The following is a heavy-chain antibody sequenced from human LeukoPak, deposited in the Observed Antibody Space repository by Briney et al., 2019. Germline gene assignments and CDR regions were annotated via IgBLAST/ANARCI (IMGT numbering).Heavy chain of an antibody. J-gene: IGHJ5*02. D-gene: IGHD2-2*01. Sequence: PSEALSLTCTVSGGSISSGSYYWSWIRQPAGKGLEWIGRIYTSGSTNYNPSLKSRVTMSVDTSKNQFSLKLSSVTAADTAVYYCARDEDIVVVSAVRGFDPWGQGTLVTVSS. V-gene: IGHV4-61*02. CDR1: GGSISSGSYY. CDR2: IYTSGST. CDR3: ARDEDIVVVSAVRGFDP.